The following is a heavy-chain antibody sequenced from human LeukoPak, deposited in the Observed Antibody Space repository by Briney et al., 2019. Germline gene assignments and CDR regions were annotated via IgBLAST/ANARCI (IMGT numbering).Heavy chain of an antibody. V-gene: IGHV4-38-2*02. CDR2: IYYSGST. D-gene: IGHD3-10*01. J-gene: IGHJ4*02. Sequence: PSETLSLTCTVSGYSISSGYYWGWIRQPPGKGLEWIGYIYYSGSTYYNPSLKSRVTISVDTSKNQFSLKLTSVTAADTAVYYCAREPHPQKGYGSGSYYTDYWGQGTLVTVSS. CDR1: GYSISSGYY. CDR3: AREPHPQKGYGSGSYYTDY.